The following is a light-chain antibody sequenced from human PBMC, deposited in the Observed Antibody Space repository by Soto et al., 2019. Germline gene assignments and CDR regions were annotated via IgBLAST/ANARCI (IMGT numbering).Light chain of an antibody. V-gene: IGLV7-46*01. Sequence: QAVVTQEPSLTVSPGGTVTLTCGSSTGAVTSGHYPYWFQQKPGQAPRTLIYDTSNKHSWTPARFSGSLLGGKAALILSGAQPEDEAEYYCLLSYSGAREVFGGGTKLTVL. CDR1: TGAVTSGHY. J-gene: IGLJ3*02. CDR2: DTS. CDR3: LLSYSGAREV.